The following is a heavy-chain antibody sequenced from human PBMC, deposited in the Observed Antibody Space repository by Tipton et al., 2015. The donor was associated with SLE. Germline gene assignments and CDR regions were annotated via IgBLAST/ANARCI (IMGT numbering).Heavy chain of an antibody. D-gene: IGHD6-19*01. CDR2: IYYSGST. J-gene: IGHJ4*02. Sequence: TLSLTCTVSGGSISSYYWSWIRQPPGKGLEWIGYIYYSGSTNYNPSLKSRVTISVDTSKNQFSLKLSSVTAADTAVYYCARQGRGAVAGNFDYWGQGTLVTVSS. CDR1: GGSISSYY. V-gene: IGHV4-59*08. CDR3: ARQGRGAVAGNFDY.